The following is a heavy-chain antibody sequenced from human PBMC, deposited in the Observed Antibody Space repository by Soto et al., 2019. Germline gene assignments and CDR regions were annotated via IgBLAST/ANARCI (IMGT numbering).Heavy chain of an antibody. CDR3: PRGATVAVAGRFAY. CDR2: IIPIFGTA. V-gene: IGHV1-69*12. J-gene: IGHJ4*02. Sequence: QVQLVQSVTEVKKPGSSVKVSCKASGGTFSSYAISWVRQAPGQGLEWMGGIIPIFGTANYAQKFQGRVTITADESTSTAYMELSSLRSEDTAVYYCPRGATVAVAGRFAYWGKGTLVTVSS. CDR1: GGTFSSYA. D-gene: IGHD6-19*01.